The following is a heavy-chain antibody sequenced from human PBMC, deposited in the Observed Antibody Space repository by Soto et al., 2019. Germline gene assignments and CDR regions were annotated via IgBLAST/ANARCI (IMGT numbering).Heavy chain of an antibody. CDR3: ARHRKVVARGTYYMDV. V-gene: IGHV5-51*01. J-gene: IGHJ6*03. CDR1: GYNFVNYW. Sequence: PGESLKISCEGSGYNFVNYWIGWARQKPGKGLEWMGIIYPDDSDTKYSPSFQGQVSISVDKSICTAYLQWSSLKASDTGIYYCARHRKVVARGTYYMDVWGNGTTVTVSS. CDR2: IYPDDSDT. D-gene: IGHD2-15*01.